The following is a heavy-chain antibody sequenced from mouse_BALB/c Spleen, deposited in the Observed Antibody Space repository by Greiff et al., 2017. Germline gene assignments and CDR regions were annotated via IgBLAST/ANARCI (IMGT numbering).Heavy chain of an antibody. CDR2: IWSDGST. Sequence: QVQLQQSGPDLVAPSQSLSITCTVSGFSLTSYGVHWVRQPPGKGLEWLVVIWSDGSTTYNSALKSRLSISKDNSKSQVFLKMNSLQTDDTAMYYCARHGGYGNYGYAMDYWGQGTSVTVSS. CDR3: ARHGGYGNYGYAMDY. CDR1: GFSLTSYG. J-gene: IGHJ4*01. D-gene: IGHD2-10*02. V-gene: IGHV2-6-2*01.